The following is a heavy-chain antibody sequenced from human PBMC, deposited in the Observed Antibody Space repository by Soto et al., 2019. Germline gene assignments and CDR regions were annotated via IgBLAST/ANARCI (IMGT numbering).Heavy chain of an antibody. CDR3: ARGTGLGELSPITNFDY. J-gene: IGHJ4*02. V-gene: IGHV4-31*03. CDR1: GGSISRGGYY. D-gene: IGHD3-16*02. CDR2: IYYSGST. Sequence: QVQLQESGPGLVKPSQTLSLTCTVSGGSISRGGYYWSWIRQHPGKGLEWMGYIYYSGSTYYNPALKSRVTISVDTSKNQFALKRSSVTAADTDVYSCARGTGLGELSPITNFDYWGQGTLVTVSS.